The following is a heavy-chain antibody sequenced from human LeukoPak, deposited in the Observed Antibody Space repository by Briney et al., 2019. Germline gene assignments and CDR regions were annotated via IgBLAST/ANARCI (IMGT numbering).Heavy chain of an antibody. CDR3: AGNDFWRDPYAFDI. D-gene: IGHD3/OR15-3a*01. J-gene: IGHJ3*02. Sequence: SETLSLTCTVSGGSISSYYWSWIRQPPGKGLEWVGYIYYSGSTNYNPSLKSRVTISVDTTKNQFSLKLSSVTAADTAVYYCAGNDFWRDPYAFDIWGQGTMVTVSS. CDR2: IYYSGST. V-gene: IGHV4-59*01. CDR1: GGSISSYY.